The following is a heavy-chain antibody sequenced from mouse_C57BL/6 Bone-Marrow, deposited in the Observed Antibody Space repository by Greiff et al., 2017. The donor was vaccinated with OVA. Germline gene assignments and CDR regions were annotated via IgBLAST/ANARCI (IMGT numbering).Heavy chain of an antibody. CDR1: GYAFSSYW. V-gene: IGHV1-80*01. J-gene: IGHJ4*01. D-gene: IGHD3-3*01. CDR3: ARGDEGAMDY. Sequence: QVQLKESGAELVKPGASVKISCKASGYAFSSYWMNWVKQRPGKGLEWIGQIYPGDGDTNYNGKFKGKATLTADKSSSTAYMQLSSLTSEDSAVYFCARGDEGAMDYWGQGTSVTVSS. CDR2: IYPGDGDT.